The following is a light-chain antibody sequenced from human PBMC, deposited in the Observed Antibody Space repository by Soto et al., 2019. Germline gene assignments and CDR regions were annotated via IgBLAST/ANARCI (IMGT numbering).Light chain of an antibody. CDR1: QGTSSY. Sequence: IVLPHSPATLSLSPREIATLSFSASQGTSSYLAWYPQKPGQAPRLLIYDASNRATGISARFSCSGSGTDFTLTISSLAPEDFAVYYCQQSSNWPPLTFGGGTKVDIK. V-gene: IGKV3-11*01. J-gene: IGKJ4*01. CDR2: DAS. CDR3: QQSSNWPPLT.